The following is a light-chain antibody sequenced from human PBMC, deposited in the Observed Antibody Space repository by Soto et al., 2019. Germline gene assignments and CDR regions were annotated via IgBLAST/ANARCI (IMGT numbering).Light chain of an antibody. CDR1: HGISTY. J-gene: IGKJ1*01. CDR3: QQSYSTTWT. CDR2: AAS. Sequence: DIQMTQSPSSLSASVGDRVTITCRAIHGISTYLNWYHQKPGKAPKLLIYAASSLQSGVPSRFSGSGSETDFTLTISSLQPEDFATYSCQQSYSTTWTFGQGTKVDIK. V-gene: IGKV1-39*01.